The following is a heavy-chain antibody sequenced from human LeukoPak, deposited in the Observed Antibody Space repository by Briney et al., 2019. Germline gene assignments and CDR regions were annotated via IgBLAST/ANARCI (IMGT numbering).Heavy chain of an antibody. Sequence: QSGGSLRLSCAASGFTFSSFGMYWVRQAPGKGVEWVTFIRYDGNHKFYADSVKGRITISKDNYKNTLYVEMSSLVVEDTAIYYCARAEGSGYYDALDTWGQGTLVIVSS. J-gene: IGHJ3*02. CDR1: GFTFSSFG. CDR3: ARAEGSGYYDALDT. CDR2: IRYDGNHK. D-gene: IGHD3-22*01. V-gene: IGHV3-30*02.